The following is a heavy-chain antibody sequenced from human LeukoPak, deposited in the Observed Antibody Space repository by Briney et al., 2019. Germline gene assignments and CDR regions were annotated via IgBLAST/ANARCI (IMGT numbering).Heavy chain of an antibody. CDR1: GGSFSGYY. V-gene: IGHV4-31*11. CDR2: IYYSGST. Sequence: SETLSLTCAVYGGSFSGYYWSWIRQHPGKGLEWIGYIYYSGSTYYNPSLKSRVTISVDTSKNQFSLKLSPVTAADTAVYYCARGSRLVVPAAIYWFDPWGQGTLVTVSS. J-gene: IGHJ5*02. CDR3: ARGSRLVVPAAIYWFDP. D-gene: IGHD2-2*01.